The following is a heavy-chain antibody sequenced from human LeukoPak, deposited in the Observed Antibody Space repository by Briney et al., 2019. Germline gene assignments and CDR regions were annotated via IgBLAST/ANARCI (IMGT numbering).Heavy chain of an antibody. Sequence: LSGGSLRLSCAASGFTFSSYAMSWVRQAPGKGLEWVSAITGSGGNTYYADSVKGRFTISRDNSKNALYLQMNSLRAEDTAVYYCARDDVAYCGSDCYWGAYWGQGTLVTVSS. D-gene: IGHD2-21*02. J-gene: IGHJ4*02. CDR2: ITGSGGNT. CDR1: GFTFSSYA. CDR3: ARDDVAYCGSDCYWGAY. V-gene: IGHV3-23*01.